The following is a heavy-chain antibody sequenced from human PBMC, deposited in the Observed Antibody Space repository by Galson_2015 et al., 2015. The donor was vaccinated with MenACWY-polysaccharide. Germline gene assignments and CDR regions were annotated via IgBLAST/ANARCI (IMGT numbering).Heavy chain of an antibody. V-gene: IGHV3-33*01. D-gene: IGHD3-10*02. J-gene: IGHJ3*02. CDR2: IQYDAVYK. Sequence: SLRLSCAASTVTFRGSGMHWVRQAPGKGLEWVAVIQYDAVYKQYLDSVKGRFSVSRDNSKSTLYLEKNNLRAEDTALYYCAREGSRIVFHAFDTWGQGTMVIVSS. CDR3: AREGSRIVFHAFDT. CDR1: TVTFRGSG.